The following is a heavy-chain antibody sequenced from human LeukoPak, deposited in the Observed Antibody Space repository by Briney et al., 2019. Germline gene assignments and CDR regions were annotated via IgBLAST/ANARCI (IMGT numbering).Heavy chain of an antibody. CDR2: INHSGST. Sequence: SETLSLTCAVYGGSFSGYYWSWIRQPPGKGLKWIGEINHSGSTNYNPSLKSRVTISVDTSKNQFSLKLSSVTAADTAVYYCTTSVLRDFDWLLPNDAFDIWGQGTMVTVSS. D-gene: IGHD3-9*01. J-gene: IGHJ3*02. CDR1: GGSFSGYY. CDR3: TTSVLRDFDWLLPNDAFDI. V-gene: IGHV4-34*01.